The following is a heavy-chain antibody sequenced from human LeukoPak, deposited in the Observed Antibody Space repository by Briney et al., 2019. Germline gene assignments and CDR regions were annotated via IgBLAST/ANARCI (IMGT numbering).Heavy chain of an antibody. D-gene: IGHD5-18*01. CDR2: IRSSSNNT. CDR3: TSDTVDTAVGIDY. Sequence: KTGGSLRLSCAASGFTFSDYYMSWIRQAPGKGLEWVSYIRSSSNNTNYADSVKGRFIISRDNAKNTLYLQMNSLRAEDTAVYYCTSDTVDTAVGIDYWGQGTLVTVSS. J-gene: IGHJ4*02. CDR1: GFTFSDYY. V-gene: IGHV3-11*06.